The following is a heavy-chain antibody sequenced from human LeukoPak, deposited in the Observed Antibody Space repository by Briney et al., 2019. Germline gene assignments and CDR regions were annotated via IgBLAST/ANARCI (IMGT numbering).Heavy chain of an antibody. CDR2: INPSGGST. D-gene: IGHD4-23*01. Sequence: ASVTVSFKASVYTFTSYYMHWVRQAPGQGLEWMGIINPSGGSTSYAQKFQGRVTMTRDKSTSTVYMELSSLRSEDTAVYYCARDLATVVTWAGWFDPWGQGTLVTVSS. CDR3: ARDLATVVTWAGWFDP. J-gene: IGHJ5*02. CDR1: VYTFTSYY. V-gene: IGHV1-46*01.